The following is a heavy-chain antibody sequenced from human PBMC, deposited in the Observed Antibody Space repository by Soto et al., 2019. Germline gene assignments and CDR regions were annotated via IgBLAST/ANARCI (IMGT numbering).Heavy chain of an antibody. CDR3: TTALNGSYYSDNWFDP. D-gene: IGHD1-26*01. V-gene: IGHV3-15*07. J-gene: IGHJ5*02. CDR1: GFTFSNAW. Sequence: GGSLRLSCAASGFTFSNAWMNWVRQAPGKGLEWVGRIKSKTDGGKTDYAAPVKGRFTISRDDSKNTLYLQMNSLKTEDTAVYYCTTALNGSYYSDNWFDPWGQGTLVTVSS. CDR2: IKSKTDGGKT.